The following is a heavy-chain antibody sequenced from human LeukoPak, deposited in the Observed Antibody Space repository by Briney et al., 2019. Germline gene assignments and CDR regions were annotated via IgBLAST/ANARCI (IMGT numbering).Heavy chain of an antibody. J-gene: IGHJ4*02. V-gene: IGHV3-30*02. CDR3: AKAAIAAAFYYFDY. CDR1: GLTFSSYG. D-gene: IGHD6-13*01. CDR2: IRYDGSNK. Sequence: PGGSLRLSCAASGLTFSSYGMHWVRQAPGKGQEWVAFIRYDGSNKYYADSVKGRFTISRDNSKNTLYLQMNSLRAEDTAVYYCAKAAIAAAFYYFDYWGQGTLVTVSA.